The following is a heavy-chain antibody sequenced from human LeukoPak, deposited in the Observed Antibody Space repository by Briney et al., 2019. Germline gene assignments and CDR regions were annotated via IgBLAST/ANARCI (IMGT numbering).Heavy chain of an antibody. V-gene: IGHV3-72*01. CDR2: SRNKASSYTA. Sequence: GGSLRLSCASSGFTFSDHYMDWVRQAPGKGLEWIGRSRNKASSYTAEYAASVKGRFTISRDESKTSLYLQMNSLRAEDTAVYYCAKLTVVISTPTGDYWGQGTLVTVSS. D-gene: IGHD4-23*01. CDR3: AKLTVVISTPTGDY. J-gene: IGHJ4*02. CDR1: GFTFSDHY.